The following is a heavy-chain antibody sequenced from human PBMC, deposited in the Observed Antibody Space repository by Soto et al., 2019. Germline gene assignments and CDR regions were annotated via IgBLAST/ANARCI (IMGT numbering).Heavy chain of an antibody. Sequence: PSETLSLTCTVSGGSISSGDYYWSWIRQPPGKGLEWIGNIYYSGSTYYNPSLKSRVTISVDTSTNQFSLKLSSVTAADTAVYYCAKFYGGDSAHTYTLDPWGQGTLVTVSS. CDR1: GGSISSGDYY. V-gene: IGHV4-30-4*01. J-gene: IGHJ5*02. CDR3: AKFYGGDSAHTYTLDP. D-gene: IGHD2-21*02. CDR2: IYYSGST.